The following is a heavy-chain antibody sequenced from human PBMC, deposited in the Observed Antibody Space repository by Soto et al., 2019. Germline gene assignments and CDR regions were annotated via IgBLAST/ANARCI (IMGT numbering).Heavy chain of an antibody. D-gene: IGHD1-26*01. Sequence: PGGSLKLSCAASGFTFSSYAMSWVRQAPGKGLEWVSAISGSGGSTYYADSAKGRFTISRDNSKNTLYLQMNSLRAEDTAVYYCAKDDRSGSYSGWFDPWGQGTLVTVSS. V-gene: IGHV3-23*01. CDR3: AKDDRSGSYSGWFDP. J-gene: IGHJ5*02. CDR2: ISGSGGST. CDR1: GFTFSSYA.